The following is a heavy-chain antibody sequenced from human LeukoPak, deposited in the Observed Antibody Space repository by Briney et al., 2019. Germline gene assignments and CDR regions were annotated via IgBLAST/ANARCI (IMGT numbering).Heavy chain of an antibody. Sequence: GGSLRLSCAASGFTFSSYNMNWVRQAPGKGLEWVSSISSSSSYIYYADSVKGRFTISRDNAKNSLYLQMNSLRAEDTAVYYCARSDSSGLNGAFDIWGQGTMVTVSS. CDR3: ARSDSSGLNGAFDI. CDR2: ISSSSSYI. J-gene: IGHJ3*02. V-gene: IGHV3-21*01. D-gene: IGHD3-22*01. CDR1: GFTFSSYN.